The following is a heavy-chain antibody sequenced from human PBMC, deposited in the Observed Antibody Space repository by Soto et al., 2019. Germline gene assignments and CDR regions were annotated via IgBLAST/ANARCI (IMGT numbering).Heavy chain of an antibody. V-gene: IGHV3-33*01. J-gene: IGHJ4*02. Sequence: QVQLVESGGGVVQPGGSLRLSCAASGFTFGRHGMHWVRQAPGKGLEWVAVIGSDGARDSYADSMKGRFSISRDNGQNTLYLQINSLRVGDVAVYYGAGDDDDPDNGLDYWGQGTLVTVS. CDR1: GFTFGRHG. D-gene: IGHD1-1*01. CDR3: AGDDDDPDNGLDY. CDR2: IGSDGARD.